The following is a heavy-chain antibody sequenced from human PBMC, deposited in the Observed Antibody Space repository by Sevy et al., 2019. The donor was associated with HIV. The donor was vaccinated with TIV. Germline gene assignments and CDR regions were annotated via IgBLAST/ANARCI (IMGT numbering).Heavy chain of an antibody. V-gene: IGHV3-23*01. CDR3: AKAGDYYDSSGYPYYMDV. J-gene: IGHJ6*03. CDR2: ISGSGGST. Sequence: GGSLRLSCAAPGFTFSSYAMSWVRQAPGKGLEWVSAISGSGGSTYYADSVKGRFTISRDNSKNTLYLQMNSLRAEDTAVYYCAKAGDYYDSSGYPYYMDVWGKGTTVTVSS. CDR1: GFTFSSYA. D-gene: IGHD3-22*01.